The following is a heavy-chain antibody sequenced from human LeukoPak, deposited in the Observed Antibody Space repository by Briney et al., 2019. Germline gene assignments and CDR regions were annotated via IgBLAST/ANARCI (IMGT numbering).Heavy chain of an antibody. J-gene: IGHJ4*02. CDR2: ISDIGSI. Sequence: SEALSLTCTVSGGSISSYYWSWLRQPPGKGLEWIAYISDIGSINYNPSLKSRVTISLDTSKNQFSLKLSSVTAADTAVYYCAGHHPRNTVDFWGQGTLVTVSS. CDR3: AGHHPRNTVDF. D-gene: IGHD2-8*02. V-gene: IGHV4-59*08. CDR1: GGSISSYY.